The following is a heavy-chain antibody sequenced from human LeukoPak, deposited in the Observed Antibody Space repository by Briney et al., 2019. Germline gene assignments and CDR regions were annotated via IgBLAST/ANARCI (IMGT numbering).Heavy chain of an antibody. D-gene: IGHD1-1*01. CDR2: ISWNSGSI. V-gene: IGHV3-9*03. J-gene: IGHJ3*02. Sequence: GRSLRLSCAASGFTFDDYAMHWVRQAPGKGLEWVSGISWNSGSIGYADPVKGRFTISRDNAKNSLYLQMNSLRAEDMALYYCAKAGGTTGTTGAFDIWGQGTMVTVSS. CDR1: GFTFDDYA. CDR3: AKAGGTTGTTGAFDI.